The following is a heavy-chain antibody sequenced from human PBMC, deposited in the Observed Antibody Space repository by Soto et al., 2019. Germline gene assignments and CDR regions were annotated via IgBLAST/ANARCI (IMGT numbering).Heavy chain of an antibody. CDR3: ASRAGYNRNDQVFGN. J-gene: IGHJ4*01. CDR1: GDSVSSNSAA. V-gene: IGHV6-1*01. D-gene: IGHD1-20*01. CDR2: TYYRSKWYN. Sequence: SQTLSLTCAISGDSVSSNSAAWNWIRQSPSRGLEWLGRTYYRSKWYNDYAVSVKSRITINPDTSKNQFSLQLNSVTPEDTAVYHCASRAGYNRNDQVFGNWDQETLGAISS.